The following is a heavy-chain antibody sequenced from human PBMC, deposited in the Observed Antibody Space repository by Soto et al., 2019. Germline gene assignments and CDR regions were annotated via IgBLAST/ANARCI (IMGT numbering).Heavy chain of an antibody. D-gene: IGHD5-12*01. CDR1: GFTFSNYA. CDR3: AKGDNLGPKTGYAFDP. V-gene: IGHV3-23*01. J-gene: IGHJ5*02. Sequence: EVQLLESGGDLVQPGGSLRLSCAASGFTFSNYAMTWVRQAPGKGLEWVSGISATGESTYYAGSVEGRFTISRDNAKNTLYLQMKSLRAEDTAVYYCAKGDNLGPKTGYAFDPWGQGILVTVSS. CDR2: ISATGEST.